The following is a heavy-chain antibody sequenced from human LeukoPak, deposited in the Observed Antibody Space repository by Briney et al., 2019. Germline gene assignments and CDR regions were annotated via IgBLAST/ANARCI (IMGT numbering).Heavy chain of an antibody. CDR2: ISHTRATT. CDR3: ARVGDWNGLVY. V-gene: IGHV4-59*01. D-gene: IGHD1-1*01. Sequence: SETLSLTCTVSGGSISPYYWSWIRQPPGNGMEWIGYISHTRATTNYIPSLKSRVSISVDRSKIQFSLKLNSLTAAGTAVYYGARVGDWNGLVYWRQGTLVTASS. CDR1: GGSISPYY. J-gene: IGHJ4*02.